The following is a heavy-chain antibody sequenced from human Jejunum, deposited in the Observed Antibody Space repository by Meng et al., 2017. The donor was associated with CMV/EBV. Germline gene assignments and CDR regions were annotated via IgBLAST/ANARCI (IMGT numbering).Heavy chain of an antibody. V-gene: IGHV1-3*01. Sequence: QVQLVQSGAEVKKPGASVKVSCKASGYIFTSYAMHGVRGAPVQRLGWMRWINAGKGTTKYSQTFQGRVPITRDTSAITASMELRSLKSDDTAVYFCSRSRVSYSSSSASAYWCQGTLVTVSS. CDR3: SRSRVSYSSSSASAY. CDR1: GYIFTSYA. J-gene: IGHJ4*02. D-gene: IGHD6-6*01. CDR2: INAGKGTT.